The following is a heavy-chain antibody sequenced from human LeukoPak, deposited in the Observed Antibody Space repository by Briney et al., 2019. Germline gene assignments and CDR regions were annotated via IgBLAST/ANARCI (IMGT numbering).Heavy chain of an antibody. D-gene: IGHD3-3*01. V-gene: IGHV1-24*01. CDR1: GYTLTELS. J-gene: IGHJ3*02. CDR2: FDPEDGET. Sequence: GASVEVSCKVSGYTLTELSMHWVRQAPGKGLEWMGGFDPEDGETIYAQKFQGRVTMTEDTSTDTAYMELSSLRPEDTAVYYCATAIPSIFGVVPYWGVFDIWGQGTMVTVSS. CDR3: ATAIPSIFGVVPYWGVFDI.